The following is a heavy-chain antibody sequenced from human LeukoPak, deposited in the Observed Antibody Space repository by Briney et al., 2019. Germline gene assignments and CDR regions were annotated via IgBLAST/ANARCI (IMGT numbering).Heavy chain of an antibody. V-gene: IGHV3-30*02. CDR2: IRYDGSNK. CDR3: ARLLEYDTSGYYAYYFDY. D-gene: IGHD3-22*01. J-gene: IGHJ4*02. Sequence: GGSLRLSCAASGFTFSSYGMHWVRQAPGKGLEWVAFIRYDGSNKYYADSVKGRFTISRDNSKNTLYLQMNSLRADDTAVYYCARLLEYDTSGYYAYYFDYWGQGTLVTVSS. CDR1: GFTFSSYG.